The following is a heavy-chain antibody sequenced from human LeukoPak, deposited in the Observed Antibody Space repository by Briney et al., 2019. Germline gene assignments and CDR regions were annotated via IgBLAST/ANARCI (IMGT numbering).Heavy chain of an antibody. CDR1: GGSISSYY. V-gene: IGHV4-59*01. J-gene: IGHJ4*02. D-gene: IGHD6-19*01. Sequence: SETLSLTCTVSGGSISSYYWSWIRQPPGKGLEWIGYIYCSGSTNYNPSLRSRVTISVDTSKNQFSLKLSSVTAADTAVYYCARDTAGTIDYWGQGTPVTVSS. CDR2: IYCSGST. CDR3: ARDTAGTIDY.